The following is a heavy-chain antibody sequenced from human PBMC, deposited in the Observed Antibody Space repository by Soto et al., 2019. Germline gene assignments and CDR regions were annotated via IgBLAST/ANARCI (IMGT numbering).Heavy chain of an antibody. CDR3: ARVGERGLFYFDC. V-gene: IGHV4-4*07. Sequence: QMQLQESGPGLVKPSETLSLTCTVSGGSLSSYYWSWIRQPAGKGLEWIGRIYTSGSTSYNPSLKSRVTMSLDTSNTQFSLRLSSVTAADTAVYYCARVGERGLFYFDCWGQGTLVTVSS. J-gene: IGHJ4*02. CDR1: GGSLSSYY. CDR2: IYTSGST. D-gene: IGHD2-15*01.